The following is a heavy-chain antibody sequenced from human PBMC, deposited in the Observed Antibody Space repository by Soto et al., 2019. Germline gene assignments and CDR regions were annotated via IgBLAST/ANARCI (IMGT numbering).Heavy chain of an antibody. CDR3: ANPEYSSSGQNQFDP. CDR1: GFTFSSYA. D-gene: IGHD6-6*01. V-gene: IGHV3-23*01. CDR2: ISGSGGST. J-gene: IGHJ5*02. Sequence: GGSLRLSCAASGFTFSSYAMSWVRQAPGKGLEWVSAISGSGGSTYYADSVKGRFAISRDNSKNTLYLQMNSLRAEDTAVYYCANPEYSSSGQNQFDPRGQGTLVTVSS.